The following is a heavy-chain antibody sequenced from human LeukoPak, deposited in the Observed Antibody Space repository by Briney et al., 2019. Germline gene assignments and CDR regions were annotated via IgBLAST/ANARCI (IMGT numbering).Heavy chain of an antibody. CDR2: ISGSGGST. CDR3: AKDGYCSSTSCYLRWFDP. CDR1: GFAFSSYA. J-gene: IGHJ5*02. D-gene: IGHD2-2*03. V-gene: IGHV3-23*01. Sequence: PGGSLRLSCAASGFAFSSYAMSWVRQAPGKGLEWVSAISGSGGSTYYADSVKGRFTISRDNSKNTLYLQMNSLRAEDTAVYYCAKDGYCSSTSCYLRWFDPWGQGTLVTVSS.